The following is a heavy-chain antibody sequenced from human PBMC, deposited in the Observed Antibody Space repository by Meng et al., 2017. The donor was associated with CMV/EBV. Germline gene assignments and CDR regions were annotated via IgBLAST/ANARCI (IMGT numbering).Heavy chain of an antibody. Sequence: ASVKVSCKASGYTFTSYYMHWVRQAPGQGLEWMGIINPSGGSTSYAQKFQGRVTMTRDTSTSTVYMELSSLRSEDTAVYYCAGDVLGYCSGGSCYGLDYWGQGTLVTVSS. CDR1: GYTFTSYY. CDR2: INPSGGST. D-gene: IGHD2-15*01. V-gene: IGHV1-46*01. J-gene: IGHJ4*02. CDR3: AGDVLGYCSGGSCYGLDY.